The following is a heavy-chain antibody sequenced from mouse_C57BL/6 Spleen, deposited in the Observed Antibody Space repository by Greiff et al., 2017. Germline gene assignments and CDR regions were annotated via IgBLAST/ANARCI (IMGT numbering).Heavy chain of an antibody. D-gene: IGHD2-3*01. CDR2: IWRGGST. J-gene: IGHJ3*01. CDR3: AKGKDGFFAY. V-gene: IGHV2-5*01. Sequence: VQLQQSGPGLVQPSQSLSITCTVSGFSLTSYGVHWVRQSPGKGLEWLGVIWRGGSTDYNAAFMSRLSITQDNSKSQVFFKMNSLQADDTAIYYCAKGKDGFFAYWGQGTLVTVSA. CDR1: GFSLTSYG.